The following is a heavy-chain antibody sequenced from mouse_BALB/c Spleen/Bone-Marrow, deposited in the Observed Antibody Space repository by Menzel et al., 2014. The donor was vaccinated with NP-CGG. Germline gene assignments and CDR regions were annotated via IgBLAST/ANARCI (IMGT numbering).Heavy chain of an antibody. J-gene: IGHJ4*01. D-gene: IGHD2-14*01. CDR3: ARGGYDDAVDY. V-gene: IGHV3-2*02. CDR1: GYSITSDYA. CDR2: ISYSGST. Sequence: EVQLQQSGPGLVKPSQSLSLTCTATGYSITSDYAWNWIRQFPGNKLEWMGYISYSGSTSYNPSLKSRISITRDTSKNQFFLQLNSVTTEDTATYYCARGGYDDAVDYWGQGTSVTVSS.